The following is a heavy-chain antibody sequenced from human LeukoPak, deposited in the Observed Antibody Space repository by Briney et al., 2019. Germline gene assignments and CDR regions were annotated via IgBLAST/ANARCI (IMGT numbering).Heavy chain of an antibody. CDR2: IGRSGSTI. CDR1: GFTFSDYY. CDR3: AREPISGSQSLDY. Sequence: GGTLRLSCAASGFTFSDYYMRWIRQAPGKGLEWGSYIGRSGSTIYYADSVKGRFTISRDNTKNSLYLQMNSLRAEDTAVYYCAREPISGSQSLDYWGQGTLVTVSS. J-gene: IGHJ4*02. D-gene: IGHD1-26*01. V-gene: IGHV3-11*01.